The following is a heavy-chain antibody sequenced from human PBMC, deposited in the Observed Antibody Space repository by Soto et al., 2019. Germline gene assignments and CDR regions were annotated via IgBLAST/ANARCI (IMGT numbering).Heavy chain of an antibody. CDR2: INPNSGGT. CDR1: GYTFTGYY. Sequence: QVQLVQSGAEVKKPGASVKVSCKASGYTFTGYYMHWVRQAPGQGLEWMGWINPNSGGTNYAQKFQGWVTMTRDTXXSTAYMELSRLRSDDTAVYYCARDLLRGHYYGMDVWGQGTTVTVSS. CDR3: ARDLLRGHYYGMDV. J-gene: IGHJ6*02. D-gene: IGHD1-26*01. V-gene: IGHV1-2*04.